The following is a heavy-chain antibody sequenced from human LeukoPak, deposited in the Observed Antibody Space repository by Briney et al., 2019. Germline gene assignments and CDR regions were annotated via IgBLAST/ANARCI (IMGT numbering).Heavy chain of an antibody. J-gene: IGHJ4*02. Sequence: ASVKVSCKASGYTFTGYYMHWVRQAPGQRLEWMGWVNPNRGGTNYAQKFQGRVTMTRDTTISTAYMELSRLTSDDTAVFYCARVIEYSGYDFRFDYWGQGTLVTVSS. CDR1: GYTFTGYY. V-gene: IGHV1-2*02. CDR2: VNPNRGGT. D-gene: IGHD5-12*01. CDR3: ARVIEYSGYDFRFDY.